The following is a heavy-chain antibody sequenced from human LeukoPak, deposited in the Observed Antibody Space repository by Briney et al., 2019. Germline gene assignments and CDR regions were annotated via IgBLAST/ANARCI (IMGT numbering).Heavy chain of an antibody. D-gene: IGHD3-22*01. J-gene: IGHJ4*02. CDR3: AISLRYYYDGSGFYWPYFDY. CDR1: RFTFSDHY. CDR2: IDTSAGTI. V-gene: IGHV3-11*04. Sequence: GGSLRLSCAASRFTFSDHYMSWIRQAPGKGLEWVSYIDTSAGTIYYADSVKGRFTISRDNARNSLYLQMSSLRAENTSVYYCAISLRYYYDGSGFYWPYFDYWGQGTLVTVSS.